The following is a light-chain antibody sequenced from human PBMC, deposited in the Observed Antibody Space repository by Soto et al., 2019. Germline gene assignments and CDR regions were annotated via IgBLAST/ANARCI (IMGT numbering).Light chain of an antibody. CDR3: SSYTSSSTEV. V-gene: IGLV2-14*01. J-gene: IGLJ1*01. CDR1: SSDVGGYNY. CDR2: DVN. Sequence: QSVLTQPASVSGSPGQSITISCTGTSSDVGGYNYVSWHQHHPGKAPKLLIYDVNSRPSGVSDRFSGSKSGNTASLTISGLQAEDEADYYCSSYTSSSTEVFGTGTKVTVL.